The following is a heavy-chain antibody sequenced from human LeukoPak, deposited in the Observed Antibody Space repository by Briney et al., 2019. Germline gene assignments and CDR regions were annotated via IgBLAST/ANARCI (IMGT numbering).Heavy chain of an antibody. V-gene: IGHV1-46*01. J-gene: IGHJ3*02. CDR3: ARPWPYDSSGYYYAFDI. CDR1: GYTFTSYY. Sequence: ASVKVSCKASGYTFTSYYMHWVRQAPGQGLEWMGIINPSGGSTSYAQKFQGRVTMTRDTSTSTVYMELSSLRSEDTAVYYCARPWPYDSSGYYYAFDIWGQGTMVTVSS. CDR2: INPSGGST. D-gene: IGHD3-22*01.